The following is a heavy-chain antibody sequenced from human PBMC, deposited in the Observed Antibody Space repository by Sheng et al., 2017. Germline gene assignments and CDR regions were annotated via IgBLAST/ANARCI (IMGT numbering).Heavy chain of an antibody. CDR1: GGSFSGYY. J-gene: IGHJ5*02. CDR2: INHSGST. V-gene: IGHV4-34*01. D-gene: IGHD2-2*01. CDR3: ARRLGYCSSTSCYNWFDP. Sequence: QVQLQQWGAGLLKPSETLSLTCAVYGGSFSGYYWSWIRQPPGKGLEWIGEINHSGSTNYNPSLKSRVTISVDTSKNQFSLKLSSVTAADTAVYYCARRLGYCSSTSCYNWFDPWGQGTLVT.